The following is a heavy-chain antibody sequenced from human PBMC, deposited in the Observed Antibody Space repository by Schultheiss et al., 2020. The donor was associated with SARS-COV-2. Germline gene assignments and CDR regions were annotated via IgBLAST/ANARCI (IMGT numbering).Heavy chain of an antibody. CDR3: ATYYYDSSGYQYFHH. V-gene: IGHV4-39*07. CDR1: GGSISSGGYY. Sequence: SETLSLTCTVSGGSISSGGYYWSWIRQHPGKGLEWIGSIYHSGSTYYNPSLKSRVTISVDTSKNQFSLKLSSVTAADTALYYCATYYYDSSGYQYFHHWGQGTLVTVSS. D-gene: IGHD3-22*01. J-gene: IGHJ1*01. CDR2: IYHSGST.